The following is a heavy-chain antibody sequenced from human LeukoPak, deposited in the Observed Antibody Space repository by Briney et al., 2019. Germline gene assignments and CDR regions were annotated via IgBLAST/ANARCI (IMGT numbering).Heavy chain of an antibody. D-gene: IGHD4-17*01. CDR2: IIPIFGTA. CDR3: ARDKSYGDYGSGFDY. J-gene: IGHJ4*02. Sequence: SVNVSCKASGGTFSSYAISWVRQAPGQGLEWMGGIIPIFGTANYAQKFQGRVTITADESTSTAYMELSSLRSEDTAVYYCARDKSYGDYGSGFDYWGQGTLVTVSS. CDR1: GGTFSSYA. V-gene: IGHV1-69*13.